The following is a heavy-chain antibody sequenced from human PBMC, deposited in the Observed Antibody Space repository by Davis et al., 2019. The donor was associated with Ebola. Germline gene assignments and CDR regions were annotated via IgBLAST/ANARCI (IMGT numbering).Heavy chain of an antibody. Sequence: PGGSLRLSCAASGFTFSSYGMHWVRQAPGKGLEWVAVISYDGSNKYYADSVKGRFTISRDNSKNSLYLQMNSLRDEDTAVYYCARAAGYGGIWGHGTMVTVSS. CDR3: ARAAGYGGI. CDR2: ISYDGSNK. D-gene: IGHD2-15*01. V-gene: IGHV3-33*05. CDR1: GFTFSSYG. J-gene: IGHJ3*02.